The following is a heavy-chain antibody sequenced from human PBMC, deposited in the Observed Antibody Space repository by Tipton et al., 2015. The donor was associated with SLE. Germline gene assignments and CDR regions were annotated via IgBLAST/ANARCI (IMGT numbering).Heavy chain of an antibody. D-gene: IGHD5-24*01. CDR1: GFIFSDNG. J-gene: IGHJ6*02. CDR2: ITFDGSNK. V-gene: IGHV3-30*02. CDR3: VKAERGGLDG. Sequence: GSLRLSCAASGFIFSDNGMHWVRQAPGKGLEWAAFITFDGSNKYNADSVKGRFTISRDNSKNILYLQMNALRAEDTAVYYCVKAERGGLDGWGQGTTVTVSS.